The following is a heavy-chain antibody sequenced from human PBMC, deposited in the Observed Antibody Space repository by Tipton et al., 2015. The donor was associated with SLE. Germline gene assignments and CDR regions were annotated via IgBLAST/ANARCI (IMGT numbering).Heavy chain of an antibody. CDR1: GGSISSGSYY. J-gene: IGHJ4*02. CDR3: AREGMVREGFDY. Sequence: TLSLTYTVSGGSISSGSYYWSWIRQPAGKGLEWIGHIYTSGSTNYNPSLKSRVTISVDTSKNQFSLKLSSVTAADTAVYYCAREGMVREGFDYWGQGTLVTVSS. D-gene: IGHD3-10*01. CDR2: IYTSGST. V-gene: IGHV4-61*09.